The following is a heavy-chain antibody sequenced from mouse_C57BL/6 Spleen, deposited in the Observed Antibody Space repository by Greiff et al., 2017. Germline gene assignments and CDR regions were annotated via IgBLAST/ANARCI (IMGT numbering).Heavy chain of an antibody. CDR3: ARHLLFSVHYYAMDY. D-gene: IGHD2-10*01. CDR1: GYAFSSSW. J-gene: IGHJ4*01. CDR2: IYPGDGDT. Sequence: QVQLQQSGPELVKPGASVKISCKASGYAFSSSWMNWVKQRPGKGLEWIGRIYPGDGDTNYNGKFKGKATLTADKSSSTAYMQLSSLTSEDSAVYFCARHLLFSVHYYAMDYWGQGTSVTVSS. V-gene: IGHV1-82*01.